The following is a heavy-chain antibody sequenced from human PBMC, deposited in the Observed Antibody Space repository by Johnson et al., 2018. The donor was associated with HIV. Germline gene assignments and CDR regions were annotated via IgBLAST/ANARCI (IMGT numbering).Heavy chain of an antibody. D-gene: IGHD2-8*01. CDR3: ARLGLTDAFDI. V-gene: IGHV3-71*02. CDR1: GFTFSDYY. J-gene: IGHJ3*02. Sequence: VQLVESGGGLVKPGGSLRLSCAASGFTFSDYYMSWIRQAPGKGLEWVGFIRSKAYGGTTECAASVQDRFIISRDDSKSAAYLQMNSLKIEDTAVYYCARLGLTDAFDIWGQGTMVTVSP. CDR2: IRSKAYGGTT.